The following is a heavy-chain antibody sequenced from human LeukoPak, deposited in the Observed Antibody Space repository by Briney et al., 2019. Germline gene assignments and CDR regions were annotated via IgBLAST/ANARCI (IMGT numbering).Heavy chain of an antibody. V-gene: IGHV3-23*01. CDR3: ANEVRPNDY. CDR1: GFTFSSHA. D-gene: IGHD1-1*01. J-gene: IGHJ4*02. CDR2: IDISGGST. Sequence: GGSLRLSCVASGFTFSSHAMCWVRQAPGKGLEWVASIDISGGSTYYEDSVQGRFTISRDSSKNTLYLEMNSLRVEDTALYYCANEVRPNDYWGQGTLVTVSS.